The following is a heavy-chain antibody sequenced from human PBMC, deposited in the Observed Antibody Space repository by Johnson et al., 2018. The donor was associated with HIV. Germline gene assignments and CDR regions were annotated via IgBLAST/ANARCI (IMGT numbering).Heavy chain of an antibody. CDR1: GFTFSDYY. V-gene: IGHV3-11*04. D-gene: IGHD3-16*02. J-gene: IGHJ3*02. CDR2: ISSSGSTI. Sequence: QVQLVESGGGLVKPGGSLRLSCAASGFTFSDYYMSWIRQAPGKGLEWVSYISSSGSTIYYADSVKGRFTISRDNSKNTRYLQMNSLRAEDTAMYYCARGSLIVIVSDAFDIWGQGTLVTVSS. CDR3: ARGSLIVIVSDAFDI.